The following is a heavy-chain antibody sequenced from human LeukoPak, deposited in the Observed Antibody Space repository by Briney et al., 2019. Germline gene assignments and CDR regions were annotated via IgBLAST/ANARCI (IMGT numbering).Heavy chain of an antibody. V-gene: IGHV4-34*01. CDR3: AKPGGTPVYYYYFYGMDA. D-gene: IGHD2-15*01. Sequence: PSETLSHTSAVCGGSFSGYYWSWVRQPPGKGLEWMGEINHSGSTNYNPSLKSRGTISVVTSTTQFSLKLSSVTAADTAVYYSAKPGGTPVYYYYFYGMDAWGQGTTVTVSS. CDR1: GGSFSGYY. CDR2: INHSGST. J-gene: IGHJ6*02.